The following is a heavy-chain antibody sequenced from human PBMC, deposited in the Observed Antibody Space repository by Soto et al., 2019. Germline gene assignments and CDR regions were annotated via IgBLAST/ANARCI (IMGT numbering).Heavy chain of an antibody. J-gene: IGHJ4*02. CDR3: ASGRQYSGYPKSLYD. D-gene: IGHD5-12*01. Sequence: QVQLVQSGAEVKKPGSSVKVSCKASGGTFSSYTISWVRQAPGQGLEWMGRIIPILGIANYAQKFQGRVTITADKSTSTAYMELSSLRSEDTAVYYCASGRQYSGYPKSLYDWGQGTLVTVSS. V-gene: IGHV1-69*02. CDR2: IIPILGIA. CDR1: GGTFSSYT.